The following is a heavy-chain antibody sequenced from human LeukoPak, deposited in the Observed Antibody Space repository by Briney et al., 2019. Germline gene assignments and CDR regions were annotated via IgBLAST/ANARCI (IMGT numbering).Heavy chain of an antibody. CDR3: AKDRYEYYYGSGSYLSDP. Sequence: QSGGSLRLSCAASGFTFNTYAMSWVRQAPGRGREWVSGISGSGGSTYYPDSVKGRFTISRDNSKNTLYLQMNSLRVEDTAVYYCAKDRYEYYYGSGSYLSDPWGQGTLVTVSS. D-gene: IGHD3-10*01. J-gene: IGHJ5*02. V-gene: IGHV3-23*01. CDR2: ISGSGGST. CDR1: GFTFNTYA.